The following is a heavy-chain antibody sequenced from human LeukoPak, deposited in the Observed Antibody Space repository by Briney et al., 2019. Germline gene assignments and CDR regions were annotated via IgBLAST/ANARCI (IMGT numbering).Heavy chain of an antibody. D-gene: IGHD6-6*01. V-gene: IGHV1-2*02. J-gene: IGHJ4*02. CDR2: INPNSGGT. CDR1: GYTFSDYY. Sequence: ASVKVSCKASGYTFSDYYLHWVRLAPGQGLEWMGWINPNSGGTNYAQKFQGRVTMTRDTSISTAYMELSRLRSDDTAVYYCARVGSSNKFDYWGQGTLVTVSS. CDR3: ARVGSSNKFDY.